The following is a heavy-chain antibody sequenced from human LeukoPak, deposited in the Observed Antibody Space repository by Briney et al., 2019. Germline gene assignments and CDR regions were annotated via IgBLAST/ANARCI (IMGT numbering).Heavy chain of an antibody. V-gene: IGHV4-30-4*07. CDR1: GGSISRSGYS. CDR2: IYYTGST. J-gene: IGHJ6*03. CDR3: ARVEEAYGSGRRGNFYYYYMDV. Sequence: SETLSLTCAVSGGSISRSGYSWGWIRQPPGKGLEWIGYIYYTGSTYYNPSLKSRLTISVDKSKNQFSLKLSSVTTADTAVYYCARVEEAYGSGRRGNFYYYYMDVWGKGTTVTVSS. D-gene: IGHD3-10*01.